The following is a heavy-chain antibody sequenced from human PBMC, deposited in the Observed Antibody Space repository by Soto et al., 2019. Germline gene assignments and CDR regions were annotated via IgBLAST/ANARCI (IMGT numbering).Heavy chain of an antibody. CDR3: ARDIWSGYSYYYYGMDV. V-gene: IGHV3-33*01. Sequence: QVQLVESGGGVVQPGRSLRLSCAASGFTFSSYGMHWVRQAPGKGLEWVAVIWYDGSNKYYADSVKGRFTISRDNSKNMXYLQMNSLRAEDTAVYYCARDIWSGYSYYYYGMDVWGQGTTVTVSS. J-gene: IGHJ6*02. D-gene: IGHD3-3*01. CDR2: IWYDGSNK. CDR1: GFTFSSYG.